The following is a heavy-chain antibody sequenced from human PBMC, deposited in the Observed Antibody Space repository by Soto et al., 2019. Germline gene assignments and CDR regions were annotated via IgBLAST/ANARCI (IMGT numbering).Heavy chain of an antibody. D-gene: IGHD3-3*01. J-gene: IGHJ6*02. CDR1: GGSFSGYY. V-gene: IGHV4-34*01. CDR3: VRRLPRFLEWLLTYYYGMDV. CDR2: INHSGST. Sequence: SETLSLTCAVYGGSFSGYYWRWIRQPPGKGLEWIGEINHSGSTNYNPSLKSRVTISVDTSKNQFSLKLSSVTAADTAVYYCVRRLPRFLEWLLTYYYGMDVWGQGATVTVSS.